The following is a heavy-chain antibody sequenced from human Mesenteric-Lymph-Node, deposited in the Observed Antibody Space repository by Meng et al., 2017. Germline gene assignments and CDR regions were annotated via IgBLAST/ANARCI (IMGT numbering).Heavy chain of an antibody. J-gene: IGHJ4*02. CDR2: IYYSGST. CDR1: GGSISSSNW. D-gene: IGHD1-26*01. Sequence: QVQPQASGPGLVKPSGTLSLTCAVSGGSISSSNWWSWVRQPPGKGLEWIGYIYYSGSTYYNPSLKSRVSISGDTSNKQFSLKLTSVTAADTAVYYCARSPYSGSALPFFDYWGQGSLVTVSS. V-gene: IGHV4-4*02. CDR3: ARSPYSGSALPFFDY.